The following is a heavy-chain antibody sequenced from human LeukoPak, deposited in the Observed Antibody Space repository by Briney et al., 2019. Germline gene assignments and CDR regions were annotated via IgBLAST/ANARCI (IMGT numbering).Heavy chain of an antibody. CDR3: ARGAPPDS. J-gene: IGHJ4*02. Sequence: SETLSLTCTVSGGSITSHYWSWIRQPPGKGLEWIAYVLDSVRTKDNPSLQSRLTLSADTSKNQFSLRLGSVTAADTAVYYCARGAPPDSWGQGTLATVSS. CDR2: VLDSVRT. CDR1: GGSITSHY. V-gene: IGHV4-59*11.